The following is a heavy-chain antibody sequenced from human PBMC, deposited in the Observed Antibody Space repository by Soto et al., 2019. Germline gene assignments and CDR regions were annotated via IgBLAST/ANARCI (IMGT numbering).Heavy chain of an antibody. CDR1: GYSFTSYW. D-gene: IGHD2-21*01. V-gene: IGHV5-51*01. CDR3: ARLELHEVLAYCGGDCYPDAFDI. CDR2: IYPGDSDT. J-gene: IGHJ3*02. Sequence: GESLKISCKGSGYSFTSYWIGLVRQMPGKGLEWMGIIYPGDSDTRYSPSFQGQVTISADKSISTAYLQWSSLKASDTAMYYCARLELHEVLAYCGGDCYPDAFDIWGQGTMVTVSS.